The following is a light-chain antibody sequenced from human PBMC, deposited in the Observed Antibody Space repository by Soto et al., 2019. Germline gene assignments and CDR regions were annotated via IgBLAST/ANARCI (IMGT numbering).Light chain of an antibody. J-gene: IGLJ2*01. Sequence: QSALTQPASVSGSPGQSITISCTGTISDVGGYNYVSWYQQFSGKAPTLIIYEVTNRPSGISNRFSGSKSGETASLTISGLRSEDEADYYCCAYRSGSTVVFCGGTKVTVL. CDR3: CAYRSGSTVV. V-gene: IGLV2-14*01. CDR1: ISDVGGYNY. CDR2: EVT.